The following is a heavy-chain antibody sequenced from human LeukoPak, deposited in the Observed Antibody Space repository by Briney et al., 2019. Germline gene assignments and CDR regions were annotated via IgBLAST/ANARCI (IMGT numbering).Heavy chain of an antibody. Sequence: SETLSLTCTVSGYSISSGYYWGWIRQPPGKGLEWIGSIYQSGNTYYNPSLKSRVTISVDTSKNQFSLKLSSVTAADTAVYYCARAYDYRGYFFYYYMDSWGKGTTVTVSS. CDR1: GYSISSGYY. D-gene: IGHD4-11*01. CDR3: ARAYDYRGYFFYYYMDS. V-gene: IGHV4-38-2*02. CDR2: IYQSGNT. J-gene: IGHJ6*03.